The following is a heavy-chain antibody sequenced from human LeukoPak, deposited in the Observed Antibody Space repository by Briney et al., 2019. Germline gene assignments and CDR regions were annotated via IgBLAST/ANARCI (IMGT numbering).Heavy chain of an antibody. D-gene: IGHD2-2*01. CDR3: ARRPAAIAIFDY. V-gene: IGHV4-59*01. CDR2: IYYSGST. Sequence: PSETLSLTCTVSGGSISSYYWSWIRQPPGKGLEWIGYIYYSGSTNYNPSLKSRLTISVDTSKNQFSLKLSSVTAADTAVYYCARRPAAIAIFDYWGQGTLVTVSS. J-gene: IGHJ4*02. CDR1: GGSISSYY.